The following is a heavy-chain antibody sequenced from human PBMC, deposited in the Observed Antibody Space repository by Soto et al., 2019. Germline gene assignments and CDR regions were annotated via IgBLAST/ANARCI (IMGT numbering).Heavy chain of an antibody. CDR1: DGSINTGTYY. Sequence: QLQLQESGPGLVKPSETLSLTCTVSDGSINTGTYYWGWIRQPPGKGLEWIGSIYYTGSTYYNPSLKSRVTLSVDTSKNHFSLNLSSVTAADTAVYYCATHRAGSNYDILTGFYSAEYFQHWGLGTLVTVSS. CDR2: IYYTGST. V-gene: IGHV4-39*01. CDR3: ATHRAGSNYDILTGFYSAEYFQH. D-gene: IGHD3-9*01. J-gene: IGHJ1*01.